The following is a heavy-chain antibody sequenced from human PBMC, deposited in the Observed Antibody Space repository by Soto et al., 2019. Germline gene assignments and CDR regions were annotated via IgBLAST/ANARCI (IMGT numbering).Heavy chain of an antibody. CDR2: ISGSGDST. CDR3: AKIGSSAPVANWFEP. V-gene: IGHV3-23*01. D-gene: IGHD6-19*01. Sequence: GWSLRLSCAASGFTFSSYAMSWVRQAPGKGLEWVSGISGSGDSTYYADSVKGRLTISRDNSKNTLYLQMNSLRAEDTAVYYCAKIGSSAPVANWFEPWGQGTLVTVS. CDR1: GFTFSSYA. J-gene: IGHJ5*02.